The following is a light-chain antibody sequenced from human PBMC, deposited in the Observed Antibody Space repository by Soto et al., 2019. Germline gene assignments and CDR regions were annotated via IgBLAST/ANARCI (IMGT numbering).Light chain of an antibody. CDR3: QQYGYLVT. Sequence: EIVLTQSPGTLSLSPGERATRCCRASQSITNNYLAWYQQKPGRAHRLLIYGASSRATGIPDRFSGSGSGTDFTLTISRLEPEDFAMYYCQQYGYLVTFGGGTKVDIK. CDR1: QSITNNY. J-gene: IGKJ4*01. V-gene: IGKV3-20*01. CDR2: GAS.